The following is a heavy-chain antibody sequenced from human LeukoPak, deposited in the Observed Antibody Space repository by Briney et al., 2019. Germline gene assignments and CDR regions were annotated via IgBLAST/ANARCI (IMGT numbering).Heavy chain of an antibody. CDR1: GYSFTSYW. Sequence: GESLKISCKGSGYSFTSYWIGWVRQMPGKGLEWMGIIYPGDSDTRYSPSFQGQVTISADKSISIAYLQWSSLKASDTAMYYCARRYFDWLSNQYYFDYRGQGTLVTVSS. V-gene: IGHV5-51*01. CDR2: IYPGDSDT. CDR3: ARRYFDWLSNQYYFDY. J-gene: IGHJ4*02. D-gene: IGHD3-9*01.